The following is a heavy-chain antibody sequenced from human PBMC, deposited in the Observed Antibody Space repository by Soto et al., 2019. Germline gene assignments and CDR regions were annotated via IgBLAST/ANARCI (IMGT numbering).Heavy chain of an antibody. V-gene: IGHV1-18*01. CDR3: ARGRYGDS. Sequence: QVHLVQSGAEVKKPGASVKVSCKGSGYAFTTYGITWVRQAPGQGLEWMGWISAHNGNTNYAQKLQGRVTVTRDTSTSTACMELRSLRSADTAVYVCARGRYGDSWGQGAVVTVSS. D-gene: IGHD1-1*01. J-gene: IGHJ4*02. CDR1: GYAFTTYG. CDR2: ISAHNGNT.